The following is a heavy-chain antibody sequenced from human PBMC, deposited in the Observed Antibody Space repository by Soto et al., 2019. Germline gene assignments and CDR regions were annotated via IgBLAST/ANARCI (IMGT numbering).Heavy chain of an antibody. V-gene: IGHV1-69*13. Sequence: ASVKVSCKASGGTFSSYAISWVRQAPGQGLEWMGGIIPIFGTANYAQKFQGRVTITADESTSTAYMELSSLRSEDTAVYYCAREDTMVRGKLDYWGQGTLVTVSS. J-gene: IGHJ4*02. D-gene: IGHD3-10*01. CDR1: GGTFSSYA. CDR2: IIPIFGTA. CDR3: AREDTMVRGKLDY.